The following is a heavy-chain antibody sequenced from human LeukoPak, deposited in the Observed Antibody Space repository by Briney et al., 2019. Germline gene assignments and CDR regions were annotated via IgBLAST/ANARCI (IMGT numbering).Heavy chain of an antibody. J-gene: IGHJ6*02. Sequence: SETLSLTCTVSGGSISSGGYYWSWIRQHPGKGLEWIGYIYYSGSTNYNPSLKSRVTISVDTSKNQFSLKLSSVTAADTAVYYCAKGGYSYGRSYYYYYGMDVWGQGTTVTVSS. CDR1: GGSISSGGYY. CDR2: IYYSGST. CDR3: AKGGYSYGRSYYYYYGMDV. D-gene: IGHD5-18*01. V-gene: IGHV4-31*03.